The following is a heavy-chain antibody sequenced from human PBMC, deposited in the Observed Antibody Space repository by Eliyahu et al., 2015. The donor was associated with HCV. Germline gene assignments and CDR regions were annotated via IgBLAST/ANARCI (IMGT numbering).Heavy chain of an antibody. CDR1: GGTFSSYA. V-gene: IGHV1-69*01. CDR2: IIPIFGTA. Sequence: QVQLVQSGAEVKKPGSSVKVSCKASGGTFSSYAISWVRQAPGQGLEXMGGIIPIFGTANYAQKFQGRVTITADESTSTAYMELSSLRSEDTAVYYCAREWGGRGYESREFIAVAGTVFDYWGQGTLVTVSS. D-gene: IGHD6-19*01. CDR3: AREWGGRGYESREFIAVAGTVFDY. J-gene: IGHJ4*02.